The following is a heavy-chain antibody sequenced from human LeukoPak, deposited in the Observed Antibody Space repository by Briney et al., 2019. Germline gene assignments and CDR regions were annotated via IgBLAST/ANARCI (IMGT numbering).Heavy chain of an antibody. CDR2: INPNSGAT. CDR1: GYTFIGYY. J-gene: IGHJ4*02. D-gene: IGHD2-2*01. CDR3: GTTSSSVVPVATRPLDY. Sequence: GASVKVSCKASGYTFIGYYIHWVRQAPGQGLEWMGWINPNSGATKFAQNFQGRVTMTRDTSITTAYMELSRLRSDDTAIYYCGTTSSSVVPVATRPLDYWGQGTLVTVSS. V-gene: IGHV1-2*02.